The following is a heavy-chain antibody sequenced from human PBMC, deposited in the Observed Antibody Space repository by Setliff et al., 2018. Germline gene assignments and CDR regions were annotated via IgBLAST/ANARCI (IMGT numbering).Heavy chain of an antibody. V-gene: IGHV5-51*01. CDR3: ARIDGSGTYYNLDY. Sequence: GESLKISCKGSGYSFSNFWIGWVRQMPGKGLEWMGIIYPGDSHTRYSPSFQGQVTMSADKSINTAYLQWSNLKASDTAMYYCARIDGSGTYYNLDYWGQGTLVTVSS. CDR1: GYSFSNFW. D-gene: IGHD3-10*01. J-gene: IGHJ4*02. CDR2: IYPGDSHT.